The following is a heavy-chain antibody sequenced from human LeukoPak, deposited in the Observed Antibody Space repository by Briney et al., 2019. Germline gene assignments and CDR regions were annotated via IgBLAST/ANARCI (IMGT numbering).Heavy chain of an antibody. J-gene: IGHJ4*02. V-gene: IGHV1-18*01. CDR2: ISAYNGNT. D-gene: IGHD3-16*02. CDR3: ARDWLYYDYVWGSYRPYYFDY. Sequence: GASVKVSCKASGYTFTSYGISWVRQAPGQGLEWMGWISAYNGNTNYAQKLQGRVTMTTDTSTSTAYMELRSLRSDDTAVYYCARDWLYYDYVWGSYRPYYFDYWGQGTLVTVSS. CDR1: GYTFTSYG.